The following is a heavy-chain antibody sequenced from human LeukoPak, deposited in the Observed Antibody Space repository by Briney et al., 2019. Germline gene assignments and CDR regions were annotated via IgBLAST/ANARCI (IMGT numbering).Heavy chain of an antibody. CDR2: INPNSGGT. V-gene: IGHV1-2*02. CDR1: GYTFTGYY. CDR3: ARDQSGRQLVLSAFDI. Sequence: ASVKVSCKASGYTFTGYYMHWVRQAPGQGLEWMGWINPNSGGTNYAQKFQGRVTMTRDTSISTAYMELSRLRSDDTAVYYCARDQSGRQLVLSAFDIWGKGKLVTFFS. D-gene: IGHD6-13*01. J-gene: IGHJ3*02.